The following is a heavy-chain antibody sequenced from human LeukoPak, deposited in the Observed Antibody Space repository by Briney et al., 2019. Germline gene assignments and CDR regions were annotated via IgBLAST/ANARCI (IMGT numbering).Heavy chain of an antibody. Sequence: SETLSLTCAVSGGSINSNSYYWGWIRQPPGKGLEWIGSIYYSGSTYYNPSLKSRVTISVDTSKNQFSLKLSSVTAADTAVYYCARTRYYYNSRSYGAPYYFDYWGQGTLVTVSS. J-gene: IGHJ4*02. D-gene: IGHD3-10*01. V-gene: IGHV4-39*01. CDR3: ARTRYYYNSRSYGAPYYFDY. CDR2: IYYSGST. CDR1: GGSINSNSYY.